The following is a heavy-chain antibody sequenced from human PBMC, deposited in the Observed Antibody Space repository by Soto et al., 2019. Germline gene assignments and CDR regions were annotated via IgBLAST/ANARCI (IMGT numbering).Heavy chain of an antibody. V-gene: IGHV1-18*01. CDR1: GYTFTSYG. CDR2: ISAYNGNT. D-gene: IGHD5-18*01. Sequence: ASVKVSCKASGYTFTSYGISWVRQAPGQGLEWMGWISAYNGNTNYAQKLQGRVTMTTDTSTSTAYMELSSLRSEDTAVYYCASLVRGYSYGPWGQGTLVTVSS. J-gene: IGHJ5*02. CDR3: ASLVRGYSYGP.